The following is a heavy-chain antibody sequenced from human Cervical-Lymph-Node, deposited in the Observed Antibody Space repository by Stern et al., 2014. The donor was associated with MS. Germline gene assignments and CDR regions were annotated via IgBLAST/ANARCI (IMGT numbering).Heavy chain of an antibody. V-gene: IGHV1-69*01. J-gene: IGHJ4*02. CDR1: GGTFSSSD. CDR2: IIPIIGTA. CDR3: ALGGFGHYFEY. Sequence: VQLVKSGAEVQKPGSSVKVSCRASGGTFSSSDISWVRQAPGQGLEWMGGIIPIIGTANYAQKYQGRVTITADESTSTAYMELSSLRSEDTAIYYCALGGFGHYFEYWGQGTLVTVSS. D-gene: IGHD3-10*01.